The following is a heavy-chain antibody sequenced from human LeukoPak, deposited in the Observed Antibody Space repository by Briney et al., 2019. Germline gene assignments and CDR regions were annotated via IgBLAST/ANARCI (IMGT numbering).Heavy chain of an antibody. V-gene: IGHV3-30-3*01. Sequence: GGSLRLSCAASGFTFSSYAMYWVRQAPGKGLEWVAVISYDGSNKYYADSVKGRFTISRDNSKNTLYLQMNSLGAEDTAVYYCARDALQWRRIGSWGYWGQGTLVTVSS. J-gene: IGHJ4*02. CDR3: ARDALQWRRIGSWGY. D-gene: IGHD6-19*01. CDR2: ISYDGSNK. CDR1: GFTFSSYA.